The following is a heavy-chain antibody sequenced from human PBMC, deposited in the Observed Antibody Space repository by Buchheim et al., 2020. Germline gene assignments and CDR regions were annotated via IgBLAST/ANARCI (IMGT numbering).Heavy chain of an antibody. V-gene: IGHV4-59*01. CDR1: GGSISTYY. CDR2: FHYSGST. D-gene: IGHD6-6*01. CDR3: ARALASKYSTPIDY. J-gene: IGHJ4*02. Sequence: QVQLQESGPGLVKPSETLSLTCTLSGGSISTYYWSWIRQSPGKGLEWIGCFHYSGSTDYTPSLKSRVTISVDTSKNQFSLKLTSVTVADTAVYYCARALASKYSTPIDYWGQGTL.